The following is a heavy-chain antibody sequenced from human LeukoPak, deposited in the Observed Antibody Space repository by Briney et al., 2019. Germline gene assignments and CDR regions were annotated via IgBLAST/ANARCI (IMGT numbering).Heavy chain of an antibody. V-gene: IGHV4-59*01. CDR1: GGSISSYY. CDR3: ARGDSSGWGWYFDY. J-gene: IGHJ4*02. Sequence: SETLSLTCTVSGGSISSYYWSWIRQPPGKGLEWIGYIYYSGSTNYNPSLKSRVTISVDTSKNQFSLKLSSVTAADTAVYYCARGDSSGWGWYFDYWGQGTLVTVSS. CDR2: IYYSGST. D-gene: IGHD6-19*01.